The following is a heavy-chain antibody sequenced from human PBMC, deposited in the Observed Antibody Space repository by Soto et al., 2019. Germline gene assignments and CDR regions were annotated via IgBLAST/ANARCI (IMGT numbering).Heavy chain of an antibody. D-gene: IGHD3-16*01. V-gene: IGHV4-30-2*06. CDR1: GASVSSACYS. CDR3: ARVWGGGRPNRESGFDY. J-gene: IGHJ4*02. CDR2: VNPRWST. Sequence: QLQLQESGSGKVEPSQTLSLTCTVSGASVSSACYSWSWLRQSPGSGLEWIGHVNPRWSTFFSSCLNSRVDISLDKSKKQFAQKLSSATAAYTAVYYCARVWGGGRPNRESGFDYWGQGTLVTVSS.